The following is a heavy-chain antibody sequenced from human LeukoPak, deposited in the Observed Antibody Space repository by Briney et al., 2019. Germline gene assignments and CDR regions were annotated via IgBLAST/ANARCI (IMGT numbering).Heavy chain of an antibody. J-gene: IGHJ4*02. D-gene: IGHD3-22*01. CDR2: ISAYNGNT. CDR1: GYTFTSYG. CDR3: ARVSSQNTMIVVVITGTFDY. Sequence: ASVKVSCNASGYTFTSYGISWVRQAPGQGLEWMGWISAYNGNTNYAQKLQGRVTMTTDTSTSTAYMELRSLRSDDTAVYYCARVSSQNTMIVVVITGTFDYWGQGTLVTVSS. V-gene: IGHV1-18*01.